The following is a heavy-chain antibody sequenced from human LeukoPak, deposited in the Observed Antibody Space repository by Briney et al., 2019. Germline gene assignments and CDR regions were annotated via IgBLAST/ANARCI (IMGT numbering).Heavy chain of an antibody. CDR3: ARERITMVRGVIIEFFDY. Sequence: QSGGSLRLSCAASGFTFSSYWMHWVRQAPGKGLVWVSRINSDGSSTSYADSVKGRFTISRDNAKNTLYLQMNSLRAEDTAVYYCARERITMVRGVIIEFFDYWGQGTLVTVSS. D-gene: IGHD3-10*01. V-gene: IGHV3-74*01. CDR2: INSDGSST. CDR1: GFTFSSYW. J-gene: IGHJ4*02.